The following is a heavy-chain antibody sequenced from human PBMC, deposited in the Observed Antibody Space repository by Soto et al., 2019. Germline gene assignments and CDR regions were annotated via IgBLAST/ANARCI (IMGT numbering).Heavy chain of an antibody. CDR2: LDYEEGER. Sequence: GASVKVSCKVSGTSLSGLPMHWVRQAPGKGLEWMGSLDYEEGERSFAHRFQGRLTVTEDTSTDTAYMELSSRMSEDTAVYYCAAGVTTFDYWGQGTLVTVSS. CDR1: GTSLSGLP. V-gene: IGHV1-24*01. D-gene: IGHD4-17*01. J-gene: IGHJ4*02. CDR3: AAGVTTFDY.